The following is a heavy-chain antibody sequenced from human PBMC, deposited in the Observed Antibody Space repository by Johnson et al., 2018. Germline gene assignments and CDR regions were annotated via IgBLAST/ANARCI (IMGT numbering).Heavy chain of an antibody. CDR1: GFIFSSYG. CDR2: ISYDGSNK. D-gene: IGHD3-10*01. CDR3: AKEASLWFGELLKDYYYDYMEC. V-gene: IGHV3-30*18. Sequence: QVQLVQSGGGVVQPGRSLRLSCAASGFIFSSYGMHWVRQVPGKGLEWVAVISYDGSNKYYVDSVKGRFTISRDNSKSTLYLQMNSLRAEDTAVYYCAKEASLWFGELLKDYYYDYMECWGKGTTVTVSS. J-gene: IGHJ6*03.